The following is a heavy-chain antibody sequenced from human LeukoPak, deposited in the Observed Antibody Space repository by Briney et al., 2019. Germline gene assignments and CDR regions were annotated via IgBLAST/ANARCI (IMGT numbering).Heavy chain of an antibody. J-gene: IGHJ4*02. CDR3: ASSQPGIAAAGINY. CDR2: IYYSGST. CDR1: GGSISSYY. D-gene: IGHD6-13*01. V-gene: IGHV4-59*01. Sequence: SETLSLTCTVSGGSISSYYWSWIGQPPAKGLEWIGYIYYSGSTNYNPSLKSRVTISVDTSKNQFSLKLSSVTAADTAVYYCASSQPGIAAAGINYWGQGTLVTVSS.